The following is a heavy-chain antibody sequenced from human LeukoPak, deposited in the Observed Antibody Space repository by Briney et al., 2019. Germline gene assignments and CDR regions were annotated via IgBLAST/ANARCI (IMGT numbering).Heavy chain of an antibody. J-gene: IGHJ6*03. D-gene: IGHD3-16*01. CDR2: IIPIFGST. V-gene: IGHV1-69*05. CDR1: GGTFSGQA. Sequence: ASVKVSCKPSGGTFSGQAVSWVRQAPGQGLEWMGRIIPIFGSTDYSQKFQGRVTITTDEPATIVYMELSSLRSDDTAVYYCARGVRSHFYDYSGLYYYLDLWGKGTTVTVSS. CDR3: ARGVRSHFYDYSGLYYYLDL.